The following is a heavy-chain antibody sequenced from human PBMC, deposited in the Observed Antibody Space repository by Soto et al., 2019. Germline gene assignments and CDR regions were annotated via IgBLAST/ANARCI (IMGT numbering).Heavy chain of an antibody. J-gene: IGHJ5*02. V-gene: IGHV4-59*01. D-gene: IGHD3-10*01. CDR3: AREKASSKSLDP. CDR2: IYYSGTT. Sequence: QVQLQESGPGLVKPSDILSLTCTVSGGSISSDYWSWIRQPPGKGLEWISFIYYSGTTNYNPSLRSRFTISVDTAKNQFSLLLTSVTAADTAVYYCAREKASSKSLDPWGQGTLVTVSS. CDR1: GGSISSDY.